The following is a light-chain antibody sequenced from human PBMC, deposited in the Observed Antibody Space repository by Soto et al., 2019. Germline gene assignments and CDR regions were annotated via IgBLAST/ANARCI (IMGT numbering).Light chain of an antibody. V-gene: IGLV2-23*02. CDR1: SSDVGTYNL. J-gene: IGLJ1*01. Sequence: QSALTQYASVSGSPGQSITISCTGTSSDVGTYNLVSWYQQHPDKAPKLIIYDVSKRPSGVSNRFSGSKSGSTASLTISGLQAEDEADYYCCSYAGSSTYVFGTGTKLTVL. CDR3: CSYAGSSTYV. CDR2: DVS.